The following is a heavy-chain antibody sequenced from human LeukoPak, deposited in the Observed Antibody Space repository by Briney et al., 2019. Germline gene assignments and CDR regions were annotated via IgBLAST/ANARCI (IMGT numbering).Heavy chain of an antibody. CDR2: ISSSSSYI. CDR1: GFTFSNYS. V-gene: IGHV3-21*01. Sequence: GGSLRLSCAASGFTFSNYSMNWVRQAPGKGLEWVSSISSSSSYICYAGSVKGRFTISRDNAKNSLYLQMNSLRAEDTAVYYCARDPKTGLYYFDYWGQGTLVTVSS. CDR3: ARDPKTGLYYFDY. J-gene: IGHJ4*02. D-gene: IGHD3-9*01.